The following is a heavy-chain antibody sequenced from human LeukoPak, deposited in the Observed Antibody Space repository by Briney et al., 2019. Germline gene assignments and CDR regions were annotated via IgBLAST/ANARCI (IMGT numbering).Heavy chain of an antibody. J-gene: IGHJ4*02. CDR3: VIGRGWLPDY. CDR1: GASISRYY. V-gene: IGHV4-59*01. CDR2: MYDSGRT. D-gene: IGHD6-19*01. Sequence: SETLSLTCTVSGASISRYYCNWVRQPPGKGLEWIGYMYDSGRTNYNPSLKSRVTVSVDMSKNQFSLRLSSVTAGDTAAYYCVIGRGWLPDYWGQGTLVTVSS.